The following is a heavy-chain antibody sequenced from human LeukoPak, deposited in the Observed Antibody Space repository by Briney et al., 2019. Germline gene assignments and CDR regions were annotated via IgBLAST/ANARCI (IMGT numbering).Heavy chain of an antibody. CDR3: ARDRIDGSGLHAFDI. J-gene: IGHJ3*02. Sequence: PSETLSLTCAVYGGSFSGYYWSWIRQPPGKGLEWVGEINHSGSTNYNPSLKSRVTISVDRSKNQFSLKLSSVTAADTAVYYCARDRIDGSGLHAFDIWGQGTMVTVSS. D-gene: IGHD3-10*01. V-gene: IGHV4-34*01. CDR2: INHSGST. CDR1: GGSFSGYY.